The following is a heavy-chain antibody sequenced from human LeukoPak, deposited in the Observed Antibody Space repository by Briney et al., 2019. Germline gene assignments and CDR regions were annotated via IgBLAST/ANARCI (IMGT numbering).Heavy chain of an antibody. V-gene: IGHV4-59*01. Sequence: SETLSLTCTVSGGSISSYYWSWIRQPPGKGLEWIGYIYYSGSTNYNPSLKSRVTITVDPSKNQFSLKLRSVTAADTAVYYCARVSYGSGSYNWFDPWGQGTLVTVSS. CDR3: ARVSYGSGSYNWFDP. D-gene: IGHD3-10*01. CDR1: GGSISSYY. CDR2: IYYSGST. J-gene: IGHJ5*02.